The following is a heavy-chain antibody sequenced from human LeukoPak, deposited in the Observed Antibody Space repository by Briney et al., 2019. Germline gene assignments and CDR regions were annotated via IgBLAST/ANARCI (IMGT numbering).Heavy chain of an antibody. Sequence: GGSLRLSCAASGFTVSSNYMSWVRQAPGKGLEWVAFIRYDGSNKYYADSVKGRFTISRDNSKNTLYLQMNSLRAEDTAVYYCAKVVRTVVRGVITNYYYGMDVWGQGTTVTVSS. V-gene: IGHV3-30*02. CDR2: IRYDGSNK. CDR1: GFTVSSNY. CDR3: AKVVRTVVRGVITNYYYGMDV. D-gene: IGHD3-10*01. J-gene: IGHJ6*02.